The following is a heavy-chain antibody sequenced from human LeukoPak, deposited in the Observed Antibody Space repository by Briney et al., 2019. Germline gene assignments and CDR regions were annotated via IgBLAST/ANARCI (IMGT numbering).Heavy chain of an antibody. CDR2: IKQDGSEK. Sequence: PGGSLRLSCAASGFTFSSYAMSWVRQAPGKGLEWVANIKQDGSEKYYVDSVKGRFTISRDNAKNSLYLQMNSLRTEDMALYYCTKAAYSGSYSESFDIWGQGTMVTVSS. V-gene: IGHV3-7*03. D-gene: IGHD1-26*01. J-gene: IGHJ3*02. CDR3: TKAAYSGSYSESFDI. CDR1: GFTFSSYA.